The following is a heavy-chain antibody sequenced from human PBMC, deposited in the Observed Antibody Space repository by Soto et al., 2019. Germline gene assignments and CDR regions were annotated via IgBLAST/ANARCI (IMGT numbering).Heavy chain of an antibody. CDR3: ARLRGVYGDYVVTDAFDI. V-gene: IGHV5-51*01. D-gene: IGHD4-17*01. CDR1: GYSFTSYW. J-gene: IGHJ3*02. Sequence: GESLKISCKGSGYSFTSYWIGWVRQMPGKGLEWMGIIYPGDSDTRYSPSFQGQVTISADKSIGTAYLQWSSLKASDTAMYYCARLRGVYGDYVVTDAFDIWGQGTMVTVSS. CDR2: IYPGDSDT.